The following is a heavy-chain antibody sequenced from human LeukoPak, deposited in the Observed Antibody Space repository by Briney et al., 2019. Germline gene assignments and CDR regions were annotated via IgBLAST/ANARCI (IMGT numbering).Heavy chain of an antibody. J-gene: IGHJ4*02. CDR3: ARESADYYDSSGTTYYFDY. D-gene: IGHD3-22*01. CDR1: GGSISSYY. CDR2: IYYSGST. V-gene: IGHV4-59*06. Sequence: PSETLSLTCTVSGGSISSYYWSWIRQHPGKGLEWIGYIYYSGSTYYNPSLKSRVTISVDTSKNQFSLKLSSVTAADTAVYYCARESADYYDSSGTTYYFDYWGQGTLVTVSS.